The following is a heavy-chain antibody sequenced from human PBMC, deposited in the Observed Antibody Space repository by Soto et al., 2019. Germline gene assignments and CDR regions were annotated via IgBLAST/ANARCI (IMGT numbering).Heavy chain of an antibody. CDR3: GRAAPALDA. CDR1: GYTFTTYD. Sequence: EASVKVSCKASGYTFTTYDINWVRQATGQGLEWIGWMNPKSGYTGSAQKFQGRVTITRDTSISTANMELSSLRSEDTAVHYCGRAAPALDAWGHGTLVTVSS. V-gene: IGHV1-8*01. D-gene: IGHD2-2*01. J-gene: IGHJ5*01. CDR2: MNPKSGYT.